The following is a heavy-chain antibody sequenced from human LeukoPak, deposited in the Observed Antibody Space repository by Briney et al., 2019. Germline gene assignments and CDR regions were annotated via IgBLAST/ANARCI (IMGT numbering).Heavy chain of an antibody. CDR3: AKDLVIAARPYNWFDP. CDR1: GFTFSSYA. D-gene: IGHD6-6*01. Sequence: GGSLRLSCAASGFTFSSYAMTWVRQAPGKGLECVAGISGSGGSTYHADSVKGRFTISRDNSKNTLHLQMNSLRVEDTAVYYCAKDLVIAARPYNWFDPWGQGTLVTVSS. CDR2: ISGSGGST. J-gene: IGHJ5*02. V-gene: IGHV3-23*01.